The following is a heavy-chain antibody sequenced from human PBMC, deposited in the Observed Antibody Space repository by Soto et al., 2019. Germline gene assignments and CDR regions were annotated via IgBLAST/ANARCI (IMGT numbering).Heavy chain of an antibody. CDR2: ISAYNGNT. D-gene: IGHD3-9*01. CDR1: GYTFASYG. CDR3: ARDILPLQYFDWTNWFDP. J-gene: IGHJ5*02. V-gene: IGHV1-18*01. Sequence: ASVKVSCKASGYTFASYGISWVRQAPGQGLEWMGWISAYNGNTNYAQKPQGRVTMTTDTSTSTAYMELRSLRSDDTAVYYCARDILPLQYFDWTNWFDPWGQGTLVTVSS.